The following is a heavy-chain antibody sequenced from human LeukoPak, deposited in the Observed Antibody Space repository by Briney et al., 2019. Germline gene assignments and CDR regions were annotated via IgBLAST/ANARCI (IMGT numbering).Heavy chain of an antibody. CDR3: AKDPRIGDYLDY. CDR2: ISGSGGST. D-gene: IGHD4-17*01. Sequence: GGSLRLSCAASGFPFSSYSMNWVRQAPGKGLEWVSAISGSGGSTYYADSVKGRFTISRDNSKNTLYLQMNSLRAEDTAVYYCAKDPRIGDYLDYWGQGTLVTVSS. CDR1: GFPFSSYS. V-gene: IGHV3-23*01. J-gene: IGHJ4*02.